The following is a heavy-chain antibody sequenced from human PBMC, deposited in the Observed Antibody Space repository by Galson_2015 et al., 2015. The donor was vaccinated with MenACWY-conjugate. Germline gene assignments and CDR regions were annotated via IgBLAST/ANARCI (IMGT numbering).Heavy chain of an antibody. J-gene: IGHJ4*02. CDR3: ARVGYCSSPTCYLAFFDY. Sequence: SVKVSCKASGYTFSSYHMHWVRQAPGQGLEWMGIINPSGGGTSSAQKFQGRVTMTRDMSTSTVYMELSSLRSEDTAVYYCARVGYCSSPTCYLAFFDYWGQGTLVTVSS. CDR1: GYTFSSYH. D-gene: IGHD2-2*01. CDR2: INPSGGGT. V-gene: IGHV1-46*01.